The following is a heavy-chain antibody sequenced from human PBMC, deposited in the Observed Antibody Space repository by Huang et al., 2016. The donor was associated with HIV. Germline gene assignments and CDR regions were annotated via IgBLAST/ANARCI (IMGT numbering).Heavy chain of an antibody. J-gene: IGHJ6*02. CDR3: ATKADAMDV. D-gene: IGHD2-8*01. V-gene: IGHV3-7*01. CDR1: TVTFSAYW. Sequence: LVESGGGLVRPGGSLRLSCAGATVTFSAYWMTWVRQSPGQGREWVASIRQDGSEKHYVDSVEGRFNISRDNGKKLLFREMRSLGVDDTAVYFCATKADAMDVWGQGTTVIVSS. CDR2: IRQDGSEK.